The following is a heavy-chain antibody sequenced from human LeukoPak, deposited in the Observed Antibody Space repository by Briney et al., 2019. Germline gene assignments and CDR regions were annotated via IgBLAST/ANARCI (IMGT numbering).Heavy chain of an antibody. CDR2: ISYDGSYK. V-gene: IGHV3-30*18. D-gene: IGHD6-13*01. J-gene: IGHJ4*02. CDR3: AKDRYSGLNTIDY. CDR1: GFTFSSYG. Sequence: PGGSLRLSCAASGFTFSSYGMHWVRQAPGKGLEWVAVISYDGSYKFYADSVKGRFTISRDNSKSTLYLQMNSPRAEDTAVYYCAKDRYSGLNTIDYWGQGTLVTVSS.